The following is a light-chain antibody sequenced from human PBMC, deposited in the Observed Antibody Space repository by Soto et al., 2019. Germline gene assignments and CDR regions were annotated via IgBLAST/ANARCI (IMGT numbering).Light chain of an antibody. CDR2: EVS. Sequence: QSFLTQPASVSGSPGQSITISCTGTSSDVGRYDYVSWYQHHPGKAPKLMVSEVSHRPSGVSNRFSGSKSGNTASLTISGLQAEDEADYYCSSYSTMGTYVFGAGTKVTVL. V-gene: IGLV2-14*01. J-gene: IGLJ1*01. CDR1: SSDVGRYDY. CDR3: SSYSTMGTYV.